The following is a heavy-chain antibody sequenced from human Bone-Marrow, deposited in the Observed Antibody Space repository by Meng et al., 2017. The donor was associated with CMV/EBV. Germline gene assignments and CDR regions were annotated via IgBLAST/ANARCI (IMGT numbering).Heavy chain of an antibody. CDR1: GYTFTSYE. Sequence: CKASGYTFTSYEINWVRQATGQGLEWMGWMNPNNGNTGHAQKFQGRVTMTRNTSISTAYMELSSLRSEDTAVYYCARFLYSSSWYFGYWGQGTLVTVS. V-gene: IGHV1-8*02. CDR3: ARFLYSSSWYFGY. J-gene: IGHJ4*02. D-gene: IGHD6-13*01. CDR2: MNPNNGNT.